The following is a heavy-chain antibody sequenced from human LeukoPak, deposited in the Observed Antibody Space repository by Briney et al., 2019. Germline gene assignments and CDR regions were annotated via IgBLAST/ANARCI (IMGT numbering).Heavy chain of an antibody. J-gene: IGHJ4*02. V-gene: IGHV4-59*08. CDR1: GGSISSYY. CDR3: PRHRVVTGYCILDY. D-gene: IGHD3-9*01. CDR2: IYYSGST. Sequence: SETLSLTCTVSGGSISSYYWSWIRQPPGKGLEWIGYIYYSGSTNYNPSLKSRVTISVDTSKNQFSLKLSSVTAADTAVYYCPRHRVVTGYCILDYGRRGKLLSVS.